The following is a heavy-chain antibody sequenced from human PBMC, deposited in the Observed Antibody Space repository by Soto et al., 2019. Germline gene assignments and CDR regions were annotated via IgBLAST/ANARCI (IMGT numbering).Heavy chain of an antibody. D-gene: IGHD3-22*01. CDR3: ARDRYYYDSSGLFDY. CDR1: GFTFSSYS. V-gene: IGHV3-48*01. CDR2: ISSSSSTI. J-gene: IGHJ4*02. Sequence: EVQLVESGGGLVQPGGSLRLSCAASGFTFSSYSMNWVRQAPGKGLEWVSYISSSSSTIYYADSVKGRFTISRDNAKNALYLQTNRLRAEDTAVYYCARDRYYYDSSGLFDYWGQGTQVTGAS.